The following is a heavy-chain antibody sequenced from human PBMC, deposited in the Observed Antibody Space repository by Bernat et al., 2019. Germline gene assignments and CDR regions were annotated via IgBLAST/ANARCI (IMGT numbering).Heavy chain of an antibody. CDR3: AKAGAVTSYYLDS. J-gene: IGHJ4*02. V-gene: IGHV3-53*01. Sequence: EVQLVESGGGLIQPGGSLRLSCAASGFTVSSNYLTWVRQAPGKGLEWVSLIYSDDSTYYADSVKGRFTISRDNPKNTLYLQMNSLRADDTAVYYCAKAGAVTSYYLDSWGQGTLVTVSS. CDR2: IYSDDST. CDR1: GFTVSSNY. D-gene: IGHD4-17*01.